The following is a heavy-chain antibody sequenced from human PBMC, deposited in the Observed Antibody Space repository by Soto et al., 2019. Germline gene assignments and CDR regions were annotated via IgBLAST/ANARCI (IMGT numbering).Heavy chain of an antibody. J-gene: IGHJ4*02. CDR1: GYTFTSYG. D-gene: IGHD2-8*01. CDR3: ARVGYCTNGVCYPLDY. Sequence: GASVKVSCKASGYTFTSYGISWVRQAPGQGLEWMGWISAYNGNTNYAQKLQGRVTMTTDTSTSTAYMELRSLRSDDTAVYYCARVGYCTNGVCYPLDYWGQGTLVTVSS. CDR2: ISAYNGNT. V-gene: IGHV1-18*01.